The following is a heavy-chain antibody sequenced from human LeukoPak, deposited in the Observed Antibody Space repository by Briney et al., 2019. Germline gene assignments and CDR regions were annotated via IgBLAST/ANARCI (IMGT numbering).Heavy chain of an antibody. CDR1: GYTFTGYY. J-gene: IGHJ4*02. CDR2: FDPEDGGT. D-gene: IGHD3-22*01. CDR3: ATAPLYDSSGYYYN. V-gene: IGHV1-24*01. Sequence: GASVKVSCKASGYTFTGYYMHWVRQAPGKGLEWMGGFDPEDGGTIYAQKFQGRVTMTEDTSTDTAYMELSSLRSEDTAVYYCATAPLYDSSGYYYNWGQGTLVTVSS.